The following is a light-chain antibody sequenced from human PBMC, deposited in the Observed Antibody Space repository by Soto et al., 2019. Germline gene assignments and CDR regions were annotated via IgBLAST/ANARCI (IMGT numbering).Light chain of an antibody. Sequence: QSALTQPPSASGSPGQSVTISCTGTSSDVGGYNYVSWYQQHPGKAPKLMIYEVSKRPSGVPDRFSGSKSGNTASLTVSGLQAEDEADYYCISYAGSTLYVFGTGTKLTVL. J-gene: IGLJ1*01. CDR3: ISYAGSTLYV. CDR1: SSDVGGYNY. CDR2: EVS. V-gene: IGLV2-8*01.